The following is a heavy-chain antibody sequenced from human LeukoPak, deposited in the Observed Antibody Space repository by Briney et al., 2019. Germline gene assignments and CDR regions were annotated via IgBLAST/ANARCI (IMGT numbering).Heavy chain of an antibody. J-gene: IGHJ4*02. Sequence: SVKVSCKASGGTFSSYAISWVRQAPGQGLEWMGGIIPIFGTANYAQKLQGRVTMTTDTSTSTAYMELRSLRSDDTAVYYCARGQRIAAAGWDDYWGQGTLVTVSS. CDR1: GGTFSSYA. CDR3: ARGQRIAAAGWDDY. D-gene: IGHD6-13*01. V-gene: IGHV1-69*05. CDR2: IIPIFGTA.